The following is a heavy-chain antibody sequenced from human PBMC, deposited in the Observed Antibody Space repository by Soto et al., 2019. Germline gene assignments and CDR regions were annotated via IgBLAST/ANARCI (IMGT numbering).Heavy chain of an antibody. J-gene: IGHJ3*02. CDR2: IIPILGIA. V-gene: IGHV1-69*02. Sequence: SVKVSCKASGGTFSSYTISWVRQAPGQGLEWMGRIIPILGIANYADSVKGRFTISRDHSKNTVHLQMNSLRAEDTAVYYCAKGKTYDSGWKLDALDMWGQGTLVTVSS. CDR1: GGTFSSYT. CDR3: AKGKTYDSGWKLDALDM. D-gene: IGHD6-19*01.